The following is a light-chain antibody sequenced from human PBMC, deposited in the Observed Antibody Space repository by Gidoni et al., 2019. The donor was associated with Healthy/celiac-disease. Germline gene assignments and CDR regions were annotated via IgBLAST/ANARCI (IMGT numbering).Light chain of an antibody. Sequence: IVLTQSPGTLSLSPGERATLSCRASQSVTNYYLAWYQQEPGQAPCLPFYGASSSATSIPDRFSGSGSGTDFTLTISRLVPEDFAVYYCQYSVTFGQGTKVEIK. CDR1: QSVTNYY. V-gene: IGKV3-20*01. CDR2: GAS. CDR3: QYSVT. J-gene: IGKJ1*01.